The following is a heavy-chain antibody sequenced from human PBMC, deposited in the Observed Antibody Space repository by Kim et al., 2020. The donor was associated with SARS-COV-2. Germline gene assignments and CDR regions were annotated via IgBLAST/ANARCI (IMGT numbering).Heavy chain of an antibody. CDR2: IYYTGNT. CDR3: ARMALYWYFDL. J-gene: IGHJ2*01. CDR1: GGSVSSSSYY. V-gene: IGHV4-39*01. Sequence: SETLSLTCTVSGGSVSSSSYYWGWIRQPPGRGLEWIGSIYYTGNTYYNTSLKSRITISVDTSKNQFSLKLTSVTVADTAVYYCARMALYWYFDLWGLGALVTVSS.